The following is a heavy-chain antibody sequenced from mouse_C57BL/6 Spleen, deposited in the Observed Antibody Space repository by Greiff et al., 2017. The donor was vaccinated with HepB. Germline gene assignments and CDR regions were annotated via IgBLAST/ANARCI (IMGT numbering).Heavy chain of an antibody. Sequence: VKLVESGPELVKPGASVKISCKASGYAFSSSWMNWVKQRPGKGLEWIGRIYPGDGDTNYNGKFKGKATLTADKSSSTAYMQLSSLTSEDSAVYFCARHERDYDDFDYWGQGTTLTVSS. CDR1: GYAFSSSW. J-gene: IGHJ2*01. V-gene: IGHV1-82*01. CDR2: IYPGDGDT. CDR3: ARHERDYDDFDY. D-gene: IGHD2-4*01.